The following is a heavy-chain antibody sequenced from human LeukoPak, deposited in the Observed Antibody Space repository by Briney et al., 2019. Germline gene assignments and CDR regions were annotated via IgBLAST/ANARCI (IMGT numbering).Heavy chain of an antibody. D-gene: IGHD3-10*01. CDR1: GFRFSGYT. CDR3: APYYYGSGSFSYGLDI. V-gene: IGHV3-21*01. CDR2: ISGSSNYI. J-gene: IGHJ6*02. Sequence: GGSLRLSCAASGFRFSGYTMNWVRQAPGKGLEWVSSISGSSNYIYYVDSVKGRFTISRDNAKNSLYLQMNYLRAEDTAVYYCAPYYYGSGSFSYGLDIWGQGTTVTVSS.